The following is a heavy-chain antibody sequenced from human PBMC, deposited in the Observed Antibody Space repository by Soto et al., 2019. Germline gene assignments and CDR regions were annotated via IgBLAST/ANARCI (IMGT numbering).Heavy chain of an antibody. V-gene: IGHV3-74*01. Sequence: GGSLRLSCAASGFTLSSYWMHWVRQAPGKGLVWVSRINSDGSSTSYADSVKGRFTISRDNAKNTLYLQMNSLRAEDTAVYYCTSGPPMYCSSSSCYASPFDYWGQGTPVTVSS. CDR2: INSDGSST. J-gene: IGHJ4*02. D-gene: IGHD2-2*01. CDR1: GFTLSSYW. CDR3: TSGPPMYCSSSSCYASPFDY.